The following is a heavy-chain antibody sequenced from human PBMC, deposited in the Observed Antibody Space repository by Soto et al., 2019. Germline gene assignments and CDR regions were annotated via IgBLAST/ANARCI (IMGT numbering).Heavy chain of an antibody. CDR2: ISGSGGST. J-gene: IGHJ4*02. CDR1: GFTFSSYA. V-gene: IGHV3-23*01. CDR3: AKVKGDGVIFGVAILYYFDY. D-gene: IGHD3-3*01. Sequence: GGSLRLSCAASGFTFSSYAMSWVRQAPGKGLEWVSAISGSGGSTYYADSVKGRFTISRDNSKNTLYLQMNSLRAEDTAVYYCAKVKGDGVIFGVAILYYFDYWGQGTLVTVSS.